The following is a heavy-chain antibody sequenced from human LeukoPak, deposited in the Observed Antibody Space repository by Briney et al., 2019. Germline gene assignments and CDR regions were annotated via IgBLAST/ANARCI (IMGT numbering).Heavy chain of an antibody. CDR1: GFTFSSYA. J-gene: IGHJ4*02. CDR2: ISGSGGST. V-gene: IGHV3-23*01. CDR3: AKDRYDYVWGSYRPDLDY. Sequence: GRSLRLSCAASGFTFSSYAMSWVRQAPGKGLEWVSAISGSGGSTYYADSVKGRFTISRDNSKNTLYLQMNSLRAEDTAVYYCAKDRYDYVWGSYRPDLDYWGQGTLVTVSS. D-gene: IGHD3-16*02.